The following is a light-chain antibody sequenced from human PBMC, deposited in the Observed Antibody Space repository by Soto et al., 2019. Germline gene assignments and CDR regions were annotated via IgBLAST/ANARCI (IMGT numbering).Light chain of an antibody. CDR1: SSDVGGYNY. Sequence: QSVLTQPPSASGSPGQSVTISCTGTSSDVGGYNYVSWYQQHPGKAPKLMIFEVTNRPSGVPDRFSGSKSGNTASLTVSGLQAEDEADYYCSSYAATNNFYVFGTGTKVTVL. J-gene: IGLJ1*01. V-gene: IGLV2-8*01. CDR3: SSYAATNNFYV. CDR2: EVT.